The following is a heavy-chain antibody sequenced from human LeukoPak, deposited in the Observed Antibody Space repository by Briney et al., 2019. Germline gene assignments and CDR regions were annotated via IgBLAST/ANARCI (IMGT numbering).Heavy chain of an antibody. CDR2: IIPIFGTA. Sequence: SVKVSCKASGGTFSSSSISWVRQAPGQGLEWMGGIIPIFGTANYAQKFQGRVTITADESTRTAYMKLSSLRSEDTAVYYCASVYKYGMDVWGQGTTVIVSS. J-gene: IGHJ6*02. CDR3: ASVYKYGMDV. V-gene: IGHV1-69*13. CDR1: GGTFSSSS.